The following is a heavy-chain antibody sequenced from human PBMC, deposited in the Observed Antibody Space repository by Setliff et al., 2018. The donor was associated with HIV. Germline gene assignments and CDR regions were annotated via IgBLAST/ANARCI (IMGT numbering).Heavy chain of an antibody. CDR2: IKQDGSEK. CDR1: GFTFSSYW. Sequence: GGSLRLSCAASGFTFSSYWMSWVRQAPGKGLEWVANIKQDGSEKYYVDSVKGRFTISRDNAKNSLYLQMNSLRAEDTAVYYCARAGFWQPDAFDIWGQGTMVTVSS. CDR3: ARAGFWQPDAFDI. J-gene: IGHJ3*02. V-gene: IGHV3-7*05. D-gene: IGHD3-3*01.